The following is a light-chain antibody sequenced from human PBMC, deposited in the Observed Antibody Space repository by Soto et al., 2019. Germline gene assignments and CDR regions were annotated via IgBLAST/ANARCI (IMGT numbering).Light chain of an antibody. Sequence: EILLTQSPATLSVSPGERVILSCRASQSVDISLAWYQQKPGQAPRLLIYGASTRATDMPGTFSGRGSGTEFTLTITSLRPEDFAVYYCQQRSNWPGITFGQGTRLEIK. CDR3: QQRSNWPGIT. J-gene: IGKJ5*01. V-gene: IGKV3-15*01. CDR2: GAS. CDR1: QSVDIS.